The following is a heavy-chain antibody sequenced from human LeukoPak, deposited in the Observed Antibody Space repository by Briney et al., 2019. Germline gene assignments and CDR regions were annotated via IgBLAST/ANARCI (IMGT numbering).Heavy chain of an antibody. D-gene: IGHD3-9*01. CDR3: AKWVDYDVLTGYYVSDY. CDR2: ITGGGSGI. CDR1: GFTFSNYA. Sequence: GGSLRLSCAASGFTFSNYAMSWVRQAPGKGLEWVSAITGGGSGIYYADSMKSRFTISRDNSKNTLYLQINSLRAEDTAVYYCAKWVDYDVLTGYYVSDYWGRGTLVTVSS. V-gene: IGHV3-23*01. J-gene: IGHJ4*02.